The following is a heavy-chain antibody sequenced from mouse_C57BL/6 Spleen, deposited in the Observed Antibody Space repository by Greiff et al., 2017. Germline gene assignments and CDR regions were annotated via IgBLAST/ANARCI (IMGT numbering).Heavy chain of an antibody. V-gene: IGHV14-4*01. D-gene: IGHD2-1*01. CDR1: GFNIKDDY. Sequence: VQLQQSGAELVRPGASVKLSCTASGFNIKDDYMHWVKQRPEQGLEWIGWIDPENGDTEYASKFQGKATITADTSSNTAYLQLSSLTSEDTAVXYCTFYGNYDFDYWGQGTTLTVSS. CDR2: IDPENGDT. J-gene: IGHJ2*01. CDR3: TFYGNYDFDY.